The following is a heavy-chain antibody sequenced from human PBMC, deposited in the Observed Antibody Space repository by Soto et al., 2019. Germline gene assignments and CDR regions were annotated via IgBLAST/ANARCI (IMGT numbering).Heavy chain of an antibody. CDR2: IKDGGYT. D-gene: IGHD5-12*01. V-gene: IGHV4-34*01. J-gene: IGHJ4*02. Sequence: QVQLQQWGAGLLKPSETLSLNCAVNGGSLSGYYWSWIRQPPGKGLEWIGEIKDGGYTNYSPSLKSRATISSDTSNNQFSLRLNSVTAADTGLYYCARGQEGVVATHWDQRAIVTVSS. CDR1: GGSLSGYY. CDR3: ARGQEGVVATH.